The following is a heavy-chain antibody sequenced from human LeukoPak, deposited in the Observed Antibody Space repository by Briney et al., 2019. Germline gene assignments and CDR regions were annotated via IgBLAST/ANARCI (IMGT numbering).Heavy chain of an antibody. D-gene: IGHD2-15*01. CDR2: INAGNGNT. J-gene: IGHJ1*01. Sequence: ASVKVSCKASGYTFTAYSMHWVRQAPGQGLEWMGWINAGNGNTKYSQKFQGRVTITRDTSASTAYMELSSLRSEDTAVYYCARDYFGRYCSGGSCPEYFQHWGQGTLVTVSS. CDR1: GYTFTAYS. V-gene: IGHV1-3*01. CDR3: ARDYFGRYCSGGSCPEYFQH.